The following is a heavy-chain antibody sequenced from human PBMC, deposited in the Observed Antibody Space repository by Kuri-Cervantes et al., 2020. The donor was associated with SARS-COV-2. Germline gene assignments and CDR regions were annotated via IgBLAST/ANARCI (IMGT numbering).Heavy chain of an antibody. Sequence: GSLRLSCTVSRGSISSSSYYWGWIRQPPGKGLEWIGSIYYTGNTYYNPSLNSRVTVSVDTSKNQFSLKVSSVTAADTAVYYCARVGEYSSSLDYWGQGTLVTVSS. J-gene: IGHJ4*02. CDR1: RGSISSSSYY. CDR3: ARVGEYSSSLDY. CDR2: IYYTGNT. D-gene: IGHD6-13*01. V-gene: IGHV4-39*07.